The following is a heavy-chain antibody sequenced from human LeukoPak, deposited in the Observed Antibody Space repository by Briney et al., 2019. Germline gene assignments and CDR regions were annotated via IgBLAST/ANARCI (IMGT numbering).Heavy chain of an antibody. V-gene: IGHV3-23*01. J-gene: IGHJ4*02. CDR2: ITGSGGGT. D-gene: IGHD3-9*01. CDR3: VKWGDYDVLTGYYDPDY. CDR1: GFTFSNYA. Sequence: PGASLRLSCAASGFTFSNYAMSWLRQAPGKGLEWVSAITGSGGGTYYADSVKGRFTISRENSKNTLYLQVNSLRAEDTAVYYCVKWGDYDVLTGYYDPDYWGQGSLVTVSS.